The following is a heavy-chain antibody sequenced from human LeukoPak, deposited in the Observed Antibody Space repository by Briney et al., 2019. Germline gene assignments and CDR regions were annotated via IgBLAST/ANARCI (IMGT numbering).Heavy chain of an antibody. Sequence: SETLSLTCAVSGGSISGSSYHWGWIRTPPGKGLEWIGSINYRGHTYYNPSLESRVAVSADTSKNQFSLKMRSVTAADTAPYYCAPTYSYTGGGYDYWGQGSLVTVSS. CDR1: GGSISGSSYH. D-gene: IGHD3-16*02. CDR2: INYRGHT. V-gene: IGHV4-39*01. CDR3: APTYSYTGGGYDY. J-gene: IGHJ4*02.